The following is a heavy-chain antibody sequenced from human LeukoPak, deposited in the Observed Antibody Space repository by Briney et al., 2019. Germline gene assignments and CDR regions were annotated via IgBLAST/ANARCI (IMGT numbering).Heavy chain of an antibody. V-gene: IGHV4-61*02. D-gene: IGHD3-22*01. CDR2: IYTSGST. J-gene: IGHJ3*02. Sequence: SQTLSLTCTVSGGSISSGSYYWSWIRQPAGKRLEWIVRIYTSGSTHYNPSLKSQATIPVDTSKNQFSLRLRSVTAADTAVYYCARDTVVISHDAFDIWGLGTMVTVSS. CDR1: GGSISSGSYY. CDR3: ARDTVVISHDAFDI.